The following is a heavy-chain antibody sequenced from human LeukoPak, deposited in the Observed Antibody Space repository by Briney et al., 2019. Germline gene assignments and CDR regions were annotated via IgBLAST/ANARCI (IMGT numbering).Heavy chain of an antibody. D-gene: IGHD1-26*01. J-gene: IGHJ3*02. V-gene: IGHV4-39*01. CDR2: MYYSGST. Sequence: SETLPLTCTVSGGSISSSSYYWGWIRQPPGKGLEWIGTMYYSGSTYYNPSLKSRVTISIDTSKNQFSLELSSVTATDTAIYYCARQGGGGRAFDIWGQGTMVTVSS. CDR1: GGSISSSSYY. CDR3: ARQGGGGRAFDI.